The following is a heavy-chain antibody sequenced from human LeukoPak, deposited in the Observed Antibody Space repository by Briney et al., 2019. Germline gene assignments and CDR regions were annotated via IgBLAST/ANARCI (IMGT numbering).Heavy chain of an antibody. D-gene: IGHD6-13*01. Sequence: RESLKISCKASGYTFTTYWIGWVRQMPGKGLEWMGIVYPADSDTKYSPSFQGQVTISADKSISTAYLQWSSLKASDTAMYYCARSIAAAGPAFDYWGQGTLVTVSS. CDR3: ARSIAAAGPAFDY. J-gene: IGHJ4*02. CDR1: GYTFTTYW. V-gene: IGHV5-51*01. CDR2: VYPADSDT.